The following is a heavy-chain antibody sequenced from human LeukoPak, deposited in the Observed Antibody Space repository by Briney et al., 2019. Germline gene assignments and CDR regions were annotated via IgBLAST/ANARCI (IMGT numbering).Heavy chain of an antibody. CDR1: GFTFSTYG. Sequence: QAGGSLRLSCAASGFTFSTYGMHWVRQAPGKWLEWVAFIRYDGSNKFYADSVKGRFTVSRDNSKNTLYLQMNSLRAEDTAVYYCAREEDEAFDIWGQGTMVTVSS. J-gene: IGHJ3*02. CDR2: IRYDGSNK. CDR3: AREEDEAFDI. V-gene: IGHV3-30*02.